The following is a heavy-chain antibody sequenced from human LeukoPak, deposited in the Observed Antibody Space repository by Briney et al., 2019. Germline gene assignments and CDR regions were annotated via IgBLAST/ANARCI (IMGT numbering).Heavy chain of an antibody. CDR1: GFTFSSYS. V-gene: IGHV3-48*02. D-gene: IGHD2-15*01. Sequence: GGSLGLSCAASGFTFSSYSMTWVRQAPGKGLEWVSYISLSSTTIYYADSVKGRFTISRDDAKNSLYLQMNSLRDEDTAVYYCARVSGWPWDHWGQGTLVTVSS. J-gene: IGHJ4*02. CDR3: ARVSGWPWDH. CDR2: ISLSSTTI.